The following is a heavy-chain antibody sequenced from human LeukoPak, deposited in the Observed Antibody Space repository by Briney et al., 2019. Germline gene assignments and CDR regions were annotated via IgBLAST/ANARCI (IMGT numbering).Heavy chain of an antibody. V-gene: IGHV3-21*01. CDR3: ARVGGDGGSYYYYYGMDV. J-gene: IGHJ6*02. CDR2: ISSASNYL. D-gene: IGHD2-15*01. Sequence: GGSLRLSCAASGLTFSSYSMNWVRQAPGKGLEWVSSISSASNYLYYADSVKGRFTISRDNAKKSLYLQMNSLRAEDTAVYYCARVGGDGGSYYYYYGMDVWGQGTTVTVSS. CDR1: GLTFSSYS.